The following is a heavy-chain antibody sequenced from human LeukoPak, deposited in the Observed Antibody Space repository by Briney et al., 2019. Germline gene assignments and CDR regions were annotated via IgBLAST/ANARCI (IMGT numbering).Heavy chain of an antibody. Sequence: PGGSLRLSCAASGFTFSSYWMSWVRQAAGKGLEWVANIKQDGSDKYYVDSVKGRFTISRDNAKNSLYLQMNSLRAEDTAVYYCAREFYGDYNDAFDIWGQGTMVTVSS. CDR1: GFTFSSYW. CDR2: IKQDGSDK. D-gene: IGHD4-17*01. CDR3: AREFYGDYNDAFDI. V-gene: IGHV3-7*01. J-gene: IGHJ3*02.